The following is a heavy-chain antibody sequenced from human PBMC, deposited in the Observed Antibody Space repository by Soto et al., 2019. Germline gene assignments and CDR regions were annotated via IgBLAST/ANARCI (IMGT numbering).Heavy chain of an antibody. D-gene: IGHD3-3*01. J-gene: IGHJ4*02. CDR2: IYYSGST. Sequence: TLSLTCTVSGGSISSSSYYWGWIRQPPGKGLEWIGSIYYSGSTYYNPSLKSRVTISVDTSKNQFSLKLSSVTAADTAVYYCAGAYYDFWSGDSRFDYWGQGPLVTVSS. CDR3: AGAYYDFWSGDSRFDY. CDR1: GGSISSSSYY. V-gene: IGHV4-39*01.